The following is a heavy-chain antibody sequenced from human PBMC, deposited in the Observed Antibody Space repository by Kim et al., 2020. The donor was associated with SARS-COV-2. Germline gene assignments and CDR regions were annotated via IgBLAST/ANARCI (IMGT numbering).Heavy chain of an antibody. J-gene: IGHJ3*02. Sequence: YNPSLKSRVTISVDTSKNQFSLKLSSVTAADTAVYYCARAHTTVINAFDIWGQGTMVTVSS. D-gene: IGHD4-17*01. V-gene: IGHV4-59*01. CDR3: ARAHTTVINAFDI.